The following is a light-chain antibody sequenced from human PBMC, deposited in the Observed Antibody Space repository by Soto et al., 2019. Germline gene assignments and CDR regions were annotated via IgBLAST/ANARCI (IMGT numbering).Light chain of an antibody. V-gene: IGKV1-39*01. Sequence: DIQMTQSPSSLSASVGDRVTITCRASQSISYYLNWYQQKPGKAPKLLIYDASTLQSGVPSRFSGSGSGTDFTLTISSLKPEDFATYYCQQSYSYLWTCGQGTKVEIK. CDR1: QSISYY. J-gene: IGKJ1*01. CDR2: DAS. CDR3: QQSYSYLWT.